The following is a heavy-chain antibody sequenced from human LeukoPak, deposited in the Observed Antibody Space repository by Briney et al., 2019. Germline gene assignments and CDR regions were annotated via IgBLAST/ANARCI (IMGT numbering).Heavy chain of an antibody. CDR2: IYYSGNT. CDR3: ARHTDNWFEP. J-gene: IGHJ5*02. CDR1: GGSISNYY. V-gene: IGHV4-59*08. Sequence: SQTLSLTCTVSGGSISNYYWSWIRQPPGKGLEWIGYIYYSGNTNYNPSLKSRVTISVDTSKNQFSLKLSSVTAADTAVYYCARHTDNWFEPRGQGTLVTVSS.